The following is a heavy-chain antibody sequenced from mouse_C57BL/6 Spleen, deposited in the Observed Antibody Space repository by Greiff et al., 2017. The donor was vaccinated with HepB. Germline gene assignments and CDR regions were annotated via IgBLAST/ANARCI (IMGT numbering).Heavy chain of an antibody. J-gene: IGHJ3*01. V-gene: IGHV5-9*01. CDR2: ISGGGGNT. CDR3: ARHGGIYEVNYVWFAY. Sequence: DVQLVESGGGLVKPGGSLKLSCAASGFTFSSYTMSWVRQTPEKRLEWVATISGGGGNTYYPDSVKGRFTISRDNAKNTLYLQMSSLRSEDTALYYCARHGGIYEVNYVWFAYWGQGTLVTVSA. CDR1: GFTFSSYT. D-gene: IGHD1-1*01.